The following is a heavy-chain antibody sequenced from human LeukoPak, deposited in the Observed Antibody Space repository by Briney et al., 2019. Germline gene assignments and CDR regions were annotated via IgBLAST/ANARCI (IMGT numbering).Heavy chain of an antibody. J-gene: IGHJ4*02. CDR3: ARDHRTRYDSSGYYGGLGY. Sequence: SVKASCKASGGTFSSYAISWVRQAPGQGLEWMGGIIPIFGTANYAQKFQGRVTITTDESTSTAYMELSSLRSEDTAVYYCARDHRTRYDSSGYYGGLGYWGQGTLVTVSS. V-gene: IGHV1-69*05. CDR1: GGTFSSYA. CDR2: IIPIFGTA. D-gene: IGHD3-22*01.